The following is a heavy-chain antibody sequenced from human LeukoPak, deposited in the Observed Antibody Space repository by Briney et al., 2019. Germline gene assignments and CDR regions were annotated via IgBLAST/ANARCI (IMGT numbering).Heavy chain of an antibody. CDR2: IDYSWSA. V-gene: IGHV4-39*07. CDR3: ARDLSGWDLDAFDI. D-gene: IGHD6-19*01. CDR1: GDSISSNHYF. Sequence: SKTLSLTCTVSGDSISSNHYFWGWIRQPPGKGLEWIGSIDYSWSAYYNPSLKSRATISIDASKNQFSLKLNSVTAADTAMYYCARDLSGWDLDAFDIWGQGTMVTVSS. J-gene: IGHJ3*02.